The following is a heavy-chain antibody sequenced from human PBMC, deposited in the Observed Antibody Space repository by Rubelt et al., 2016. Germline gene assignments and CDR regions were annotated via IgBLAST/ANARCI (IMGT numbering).Heavy chain of an antibody. CDR3: ARASGGRFGELIDY. V-gene: IGHV4-39*07. CDR2: IYYSGGT. D-gene: IGHD3-10*01. Sequence: QLQLQESGPGLVKPSETLSLTCTVSGGSISSSSYYWGWIRQPPGKGLEWIGNIYYSGGTYYNPSLKSRVTISVDTSKNQFCLKRSSVTAADTAVYYGARASGGRFGELIDYWGQGTLVTVSS. CDR1: GGSISSSSYY. J-gene: IGHJ4*02.